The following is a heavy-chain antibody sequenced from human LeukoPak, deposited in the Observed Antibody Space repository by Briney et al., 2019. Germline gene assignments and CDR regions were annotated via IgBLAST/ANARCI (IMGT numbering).Heavy chain of an antibody. J-gene: IGHJ4*02. CDR3: ARDHGITGIGTAY. V-gene: IGHV3-30-3*01. Sequence: SGGSLRLSCAASGFTFSSYAMHWVRQAPGKGLEWVAVISYDGSNKYYADSVKGRFTISRDNSKNTLYLQMNSLRAEDTAVYYCARDHGITGIGTAYWGQGTLVTVSS. D-gene: IGHD1-20*01. CDR2: ISYDGSNK. CDR1: GFTFSSYA.